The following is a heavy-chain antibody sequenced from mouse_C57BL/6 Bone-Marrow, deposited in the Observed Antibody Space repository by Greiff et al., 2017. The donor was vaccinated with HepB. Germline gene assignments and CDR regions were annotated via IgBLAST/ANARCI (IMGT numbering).Heavy chain of an antibody. J-gene: IGHJ1*03. Sequence: EVQLQQSGPELVKPGASVKISCKASGYTFTDYYMNWVKQSHGKSLEWIGDINPNNGGTSYNQKFKGKATLTVDKSSSTAYMELRSLTSEDSAVYYCARRDYSNASAGYFDVWGTGTTVTVSS. CDR1: GYTFTDYY. CDR3: ARRDYSNASAGYFDV. D-gene: IGHD2-5*01. CDR2: INPNNGGT. V-gene: IGHV1-26*01.